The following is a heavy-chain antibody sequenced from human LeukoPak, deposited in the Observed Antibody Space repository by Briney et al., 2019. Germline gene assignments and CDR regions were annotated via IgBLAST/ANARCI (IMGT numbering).Heavy chain of an antibody. J-gene: IGHJ4*02. CDR2: MNPNSGKA. CDR3: ARRNPYFDY. CDR1: GYTFTSYD. V-gene: IGHV1-8*01. D-gene: IGHD1-14*01. Sequence: GASVKVSCKASGYTFTSYDINWVRQATGQGLEWMGWMNPNSGKAGYARKFQGRVTMTRDTSISTAYMELSSLRSEDTAVYYCARRNPYFDYWGQGTLVTVSS.